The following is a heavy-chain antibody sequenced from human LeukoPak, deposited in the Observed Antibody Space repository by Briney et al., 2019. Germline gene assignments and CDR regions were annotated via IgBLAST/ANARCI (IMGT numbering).Heavy chain of an antibody. J-gene: IGHJ4*02. V-gene: IGHV3-23*01. CDR1: GFTFSSYA. CDR3: AKGADYDSSGSYPAFDY. D-gene: IGHD3-22*01. Sequence: GGSLRLSCAASGFTFSSYAMSWVRQAPGEGLEWVSAIIGSGGSTYYAASVKGRFTISRDNSKNMLYLQMNSLRAEDTAVYYCAKGADYDSSGSYPAFDYWGQGTLVTVSS. CDR2: IIGSGGST.